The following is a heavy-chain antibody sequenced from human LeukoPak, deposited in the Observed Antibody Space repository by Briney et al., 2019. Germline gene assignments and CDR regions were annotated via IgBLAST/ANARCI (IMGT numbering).Heavy chain of an antibody. D-gene: IGHD5-24*01. V-gene: IGHV3-23*01. CDR3: AKSGYNRFDY. CDR2: ISGSGDST. J-gene: IGHJ4*02. Sequence: GGSLRLSCAASGFTFTTYAMSWVRQAPGKGLEWVSVISGSGDSTYYADSVKGRFTISRDISKNTLYLQMKSLRAEDTAVYYCAKSGYNRFDYWGQGTLVTVSS. CDR1: GFTFTTYA.